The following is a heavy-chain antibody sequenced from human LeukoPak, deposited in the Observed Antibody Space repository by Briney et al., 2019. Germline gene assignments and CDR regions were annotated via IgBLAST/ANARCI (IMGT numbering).Heavy chain of an antibody. V-gene: IGHV4-34*01. J-gene: IGHJ4*02. D-gene: IGHD2-2*01. Sequence: SETLSLTCAVYVGSLSGYYWRWIRQPRWKGLEWIGEINHSGSTNYNPSLKSRVTISVDTSKNQFSLKLSSVTAADTAVYYCAWAGSTSPLFRYWGQGTLVTVSS. CDR1: VGSLSGYY. CDR2: INHSGST. CDR3: AWAGSTSPLFRY.